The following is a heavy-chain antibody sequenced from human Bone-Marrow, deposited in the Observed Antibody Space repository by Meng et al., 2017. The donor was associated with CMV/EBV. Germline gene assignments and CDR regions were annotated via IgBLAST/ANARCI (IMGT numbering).Heavy chain of an antibody. V-gene: IGHV3-74*01. CDR2: INSDGSST. J-gene: IGHJ6*02. Sequence: GGSLRLSCAASGFTFSSYWMHWVRQAPGKGLVWVSRINSDGSSTSYADSVKGRFTISRDNAKNTLYLQMNSLRAEDTAVYYCASENSITIFGVVTNYGMDVWGQGTTVTFSS. CDR3: ASENSITIFGVVTNYGMDV. CDR1: GFTFSSYW. D-gene: IGHD3-3*01.